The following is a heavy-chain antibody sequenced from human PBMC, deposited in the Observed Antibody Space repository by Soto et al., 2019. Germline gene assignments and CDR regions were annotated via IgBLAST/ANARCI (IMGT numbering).Heavy chain of an antibody. V-gene: IGHV3-23*01. D-gene: IGHD3-10*01. CDR1: GFTFSSYA. Sequence: GGSLRLSCAASGFTFSSYAMSWVRQAPGKGLEWVSAISGSGGSTYYADSVKGRFTISRDNSKNTLYLQMNSLRAEDTAVYYCAKVNISGVLWFGELFVPSWGQGTLVTVSS. CDR2: ISGSGGST. J-gene: IGHJ4*02. CDR3: AKVNISGVLWFGELFVPS.